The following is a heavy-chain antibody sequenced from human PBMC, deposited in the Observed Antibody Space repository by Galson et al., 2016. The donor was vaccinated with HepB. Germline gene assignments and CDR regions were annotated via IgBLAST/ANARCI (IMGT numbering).Heavy chain of an antibody. V-gene: IGHV1-24*01. CDR3: AVVMVDFELDAFDF. Sequence: SVKVSCKVSGYTLTELSMHWVRQAPGKGLEWMGGFDPEDGERMYAEKFQGRVTMTEDTSTDTAYMDLSSLRSEDTAVYYCAVVMVDFELDAFDFWGQGTMVTGSS. CDR2: FDPEDGER. J-gene: IGHJ3*01. D-gene: IGHD2-15*01. CDR1: GYTLTELS.